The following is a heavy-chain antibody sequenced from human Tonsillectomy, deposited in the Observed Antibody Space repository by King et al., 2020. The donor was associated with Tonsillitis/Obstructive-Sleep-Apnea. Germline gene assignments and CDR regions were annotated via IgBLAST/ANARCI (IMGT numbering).Heavy chain of an antibody. Sequence: EVQLLESGGGLVQPGGSLRLSCAASGFTFSSYAMSWVRQAPGRGLEWVSSISSGGISTFYADSVKGRFTISRDNSKNTLHRQMISLRAEDTGTYYCVSHQNGFGTGGRCYYYHMAVWGNGTAVTVSS. J-gene: IGHJ6*03. CDR3: VSHQNGFGTGGRCYYYHMAV. D-gene: IGHD2-8*02. V-gene: IGHV3-23*01. CDR1: GFTFSSYA. CDR2: ISSGGIST.